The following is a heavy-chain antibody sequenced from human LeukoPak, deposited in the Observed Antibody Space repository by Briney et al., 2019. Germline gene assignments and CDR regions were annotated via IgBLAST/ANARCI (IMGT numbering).Heavy chain of an antibody. CDR2: ISYDGSNK. J-gene: IGHJ6*02. D-gene: IGHD3-10*01. Sequence: GRSLRLSCAASGFTLSGYGMHWVRQGPGKGLEWVAVISYDGSNKYYADSVKGRFTISRDNSKNTLNLQMNSLRAEDTAVYYCANAGGPGTYYYYYGMDVWGQGTTVTVSS. CDR3: ANAGGPGTYYYYYGMDV. CDR1: GFTLSGYG. V-gene: IGHV3-30*18.